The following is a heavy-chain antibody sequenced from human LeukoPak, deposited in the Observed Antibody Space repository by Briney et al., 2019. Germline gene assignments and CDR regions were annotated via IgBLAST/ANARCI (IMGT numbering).Heavy chain of an antibody. J-gene: IGHJ4*02. CDR3: ARDVGSSWYLPAATRYFDY. CDR1: GYTFTSYG. Sequence: ASVKVSCKASGYTFTSYGISWVRQAPGQGLEWMGWISAYNGNTNYAQKLQGRVTMTTDTSTSTAYMELRSLRSDDTAVYYCARDVGSSWYLPAATRYFDYWGQGTLVTVSS. D-gene: IGHD6-13*01. CDR2: ISAYNGNT. V-gene: IGHV1-18*01.